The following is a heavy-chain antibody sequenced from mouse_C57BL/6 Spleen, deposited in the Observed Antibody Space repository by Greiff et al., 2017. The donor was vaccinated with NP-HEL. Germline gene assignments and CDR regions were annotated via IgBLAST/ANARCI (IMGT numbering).Heavy chain of an antibody. CDR1: GFTFSDYG. D-gene: IGHD2-12*01. CDR2: ISSGSSTI. CDR3: ARDSPFAY. Sequence: EVMLVESGGGLVKPGGSLKLSCAASGFTFSDYGMHWVRQAPEKGLEWVAYISSGSSTIYYADTVKGRFTISKDNAKNTLFLQMNSLGTEETGMYYCARDSPFAYWGQGTLVTVSA. J-gene: IGHJ3*01. V-gene: IGHV5-17*01.